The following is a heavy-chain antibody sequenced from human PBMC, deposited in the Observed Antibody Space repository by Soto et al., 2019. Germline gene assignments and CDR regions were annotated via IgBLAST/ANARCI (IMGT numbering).Heavy chain of an antibody. J-gene: IGHJ4*02. CDR1: GDSMSSYY. CDR3: ARAKSNYQTFDH. CDR2: IYYSGST. V-gene: IGHV4-59*01. D-gene: IGHD4-4*01. Sequence: QVQLQESGPGLVKPSETLSLTCTVSGDSMSSYYWSWIRQPPGKGLEWIGYIYYSGSTTYNPSLRSRVTMSVDTSKNQFSLRLSSATAADTAVYYCARAKSNYQTFDHWGQGSQVTVSS.